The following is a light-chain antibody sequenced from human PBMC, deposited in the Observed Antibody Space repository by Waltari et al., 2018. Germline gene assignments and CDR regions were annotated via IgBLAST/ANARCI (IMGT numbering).Light chain of an antibody. CDR1: QSISNY. V-gene: IGKV1-39*01. J-gene: IGKJ3*01. CDR2: AAS. CDR3: QQTYITPFT. Sequence: DIQMTQSSSSLSAFVGDRVSITCRASQSISNYLNWYQQKPGKAPELLIYAASSLQSGVPSRFSGRRSGTDFTLTISSLQPEDLATYYCQQTYITPFTFGPGTKVAIK.